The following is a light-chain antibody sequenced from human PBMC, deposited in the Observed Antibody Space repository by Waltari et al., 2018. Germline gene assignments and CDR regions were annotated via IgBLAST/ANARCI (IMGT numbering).Light chain of an antibody. Sequence: QSALTQPPSASGPPGQSVPISCTGVSSDVGGHTYVSWYQQHPGKAPKVRIYEVNNRPSGVPDRFSGSKSGNTASLTVSGLQAEDEASYYCSSYVDSNNILFGGGTKLTVL. CDR3: SSYVDSNNIL. J-gene: IGLJ2*01. CDR1: SSDVGGHTY. CDR2: EVN. V-gene: IGLV2-8*01.